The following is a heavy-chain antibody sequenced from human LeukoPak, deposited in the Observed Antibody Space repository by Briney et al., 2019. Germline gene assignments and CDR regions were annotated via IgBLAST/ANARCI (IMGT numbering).Heavy chain of an antibody. Sequence: SETLSLTCTVSGGSISSGGYYWSWIRQPPGTGLEWIGYIYHSGSTYYNPSLKSRVTISVDRSKNQFSLKLSSVTAADTAVYYCAREQWNRLSFLDGPAFDPWGQGTLVTVSS. CDR3: AREQWNRLSFLDGPAFDP. V-gene: IGHV4-30-2*01. J-gene: IGHJ5*02. D-gene: IGHD1-1*01. CDR1: GGSISSGGYY. CDR2: IYHSGST.